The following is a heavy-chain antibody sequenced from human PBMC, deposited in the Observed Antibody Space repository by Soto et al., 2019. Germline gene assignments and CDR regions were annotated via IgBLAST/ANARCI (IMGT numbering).Heavy chain of an antibody. CDR2: ISSYTGNTYYQHTDNT. D-gene: IGHD6-19*01. J-gene: IGHJ6*02. V-gene: IGHV1-18*04. CDR3: ARQALAVGGLSYYGMDV. Sequence: GASVKVSCKASGYNFTNYHIHWVRQAPGQGLEWMGWISSYTGNTYYQHTDNTEYAQKFQGRVSLTTDTFTTTAYMELRGLRSDDTAVYYCARQALAVGGLSYYGMDVWGPGTTVTVSS. CDR1: GYNFTNYH.